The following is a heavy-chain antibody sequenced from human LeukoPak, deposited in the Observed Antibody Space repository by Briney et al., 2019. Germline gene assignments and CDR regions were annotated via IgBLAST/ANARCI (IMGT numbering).Heavy chain of an antibody. CDR2: SGTDGNN. CDR1: GFSFTSAP. Sequence: GSLRLSCVLSGFSFTSAPMNWVRQAPGKGLGWVSTSGTDGNNYYADSLKGRFTISRDNSKNTVHLQMTSLRVEDTAVYYCATKTPGNYPYDYWGQGTLVIVSP. J-gene: IGHJ4*02. V-gene: IGHV3-23*01. D-gene: IGHD3-22*01. CDR3: ATKTPGNYPYDY.